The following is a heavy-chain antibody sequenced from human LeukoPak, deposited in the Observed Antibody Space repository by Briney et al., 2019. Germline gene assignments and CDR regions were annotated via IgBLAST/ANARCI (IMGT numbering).Heavy chain of an antibody. CDR3: ARGPTPGGAWGYY. D-gene: IGHD1-26*01. CDR2: INPNSGGT. J-gene: IGHJ4*02. Sequence: GASVKVSCXASGYTFTDYYMHWVRQAPGQGLEWMGWINPNSGGTNYAQKFQGRVTMTRDTSISTAYMELSRLRSDDTAVYYCARGPTPGGAWGYYWGQGTLVTGSS. CDR1: GYTFTDYY. V-gene: IGHV1-2*02.